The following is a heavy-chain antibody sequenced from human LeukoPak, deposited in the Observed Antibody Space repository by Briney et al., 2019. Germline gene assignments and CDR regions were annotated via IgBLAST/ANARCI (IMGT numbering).Heavy chain of an antibody. V-gene: IGHV4-34*01. CDR2: INHSGST. CDR1: GESFSGYY. CDR3: ARGQYYYGSGSFYYYYGMDV. J-gene: IGHJ6*02. D-gene: IGHD3-10*01. Sequence: PSETLSLTCAVYGESFSGYYWSWIRQPPGKGLEWIGEINHSGSTNYNPSLKSRVTISVDTSKNQFSLKLSSVTAADTAVYYCARGQYYYGSGSFYYYYGMDVWGQGTTVTVSS.